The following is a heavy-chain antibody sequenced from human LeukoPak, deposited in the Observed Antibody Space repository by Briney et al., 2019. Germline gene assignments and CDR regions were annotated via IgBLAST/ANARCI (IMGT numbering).Heavy chain of an antibody. Sequence: PSETLSLTCGVSGYSISSGYYWGWIRQPPGKGLEWIGNIYHSGSTYYNPSLKSRVTISVDTSKNQFSLKLSSVTAADTAVYYCARGLERGPYYYFYYMGVWGKGTTVTVPS. D-gene: IGHD1-1*01. CDR3: ARGLERGPYYYFYYMGV. CDR1: GYSISSGYY. V-gene: IGHV4-38-2*01. J-gene: IGHJ6*03. CDR2: IYHSGST.